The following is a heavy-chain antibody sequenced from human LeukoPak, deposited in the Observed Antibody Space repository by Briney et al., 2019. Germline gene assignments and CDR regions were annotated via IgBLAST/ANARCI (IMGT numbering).Heavy chain of an antibody. D-gene: IGHD4-23*01. CDR1: GGSISSYY. J-gene: IGHJ4*02. CDR2: VYYSGST. V-gene: IGHV4-59*01. CDR3: ATSMTTVAPLDY. Sequence: PSETLSLTCTVSGGSISSYYWSWIRQPPGKGLEWIGYVYYSGSTNYNPSLKSRVTISVDTSKNQFSLKLSSVTAADTAVYYCATSMTTVAPLDYWGQGTLVTVSS.